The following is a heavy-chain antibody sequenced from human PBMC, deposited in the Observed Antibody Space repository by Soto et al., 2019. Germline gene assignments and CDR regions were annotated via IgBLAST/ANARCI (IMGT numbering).Heavy chain of an antibody. V-gene: IGHV4-59*01. Sequence: LSLTCTVSGGSISGSYWSWIRQTPGKILEWVGYIHYSGSTNYNPSLKSRVTMSVDSAKNQFSLQLSSVTAADTAVYFCTKYRRTDVEGYLFDYWGQGALVTVSS. J-gene: IGHJ4*02. CDR3: TKYRRTDVEGYLFDY. CDR1: GGSISGSY. CDR2: IHYSGST. D-gene: IGHD2-15*01.